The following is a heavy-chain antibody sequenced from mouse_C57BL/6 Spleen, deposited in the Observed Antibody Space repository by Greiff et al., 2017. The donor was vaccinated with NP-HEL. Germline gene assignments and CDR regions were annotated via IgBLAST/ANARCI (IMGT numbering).Heavy chain of an antibody. V-gene: IGHV1-64*01. D-gene: IGHD1-1*01. Sequence: VQLQQPGAELVKPGASVKLSCKASGYTFTSYWMHWVKQRPGQGLEWIGLIHPNSGSTNYNEKFKSKATLTVAKSSSTAYMQLSNLTSEDSAVYYCARSLSTTVVEDYLDYGGQGTTLTGSS. J-gene: IGHJ2*01. CDR2: IHPNSGST. CDR1: GYTFTSYW. CDR3: ARSLSTTVVEDYLDY.